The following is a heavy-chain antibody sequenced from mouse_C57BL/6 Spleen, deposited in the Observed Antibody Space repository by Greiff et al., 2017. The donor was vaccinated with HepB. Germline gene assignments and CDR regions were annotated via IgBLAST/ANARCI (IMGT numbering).Heavy chain of an antibody. CDR3: ARGSNYEKGYFDY. Sequence: QVQLQQSGTELVKPGASVKLSCKASGYTFTSYWMHWVKQRPGQGLEWIGNINPSNGGTNYNEKFKSKATLTVDKSSSTAYMQLSSLTSEDSAVYYCARGSNYEKGYFDYWGQGTTLTVSS. V-gene: IGHV1-53*01. D-gene: IGHD2-5*01. J-gene: IGHJ2*01. CDR1: GYTFTSYW. CDR2: INPSNGGT.